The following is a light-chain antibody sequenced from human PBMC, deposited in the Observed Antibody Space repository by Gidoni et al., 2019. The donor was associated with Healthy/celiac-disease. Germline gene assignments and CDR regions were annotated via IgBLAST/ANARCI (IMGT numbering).Light chain of an antibody. V-gene: IGLV3-1*01. CDR3: QAWDSSTVV. CDR1: KLGDKY. CDR2: QDS. J-gene: IGLJ2*01. Sequence: SYDLTQPPSVSVSPGQTASITCSGDKLGDKYACWYQQKPGQSPVLVIYQDSKRPSGIPERFSGSNSGKTDTLTISGTQAMDEADYYCQAWDSSTVVFGGGTKLTVL.